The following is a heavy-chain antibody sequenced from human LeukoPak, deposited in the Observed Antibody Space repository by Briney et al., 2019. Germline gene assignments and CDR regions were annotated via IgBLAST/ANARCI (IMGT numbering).Heavy chain of an antibody. V-gene: IGHV3-48*03. CDR1: GFTFSNYE. CDR2: ISTSGSNI. D-gene: IGHD3-10*01. J-gene: IGHJ4*02. Sequence: LTGGSLRLSCAASGFTFSNYEMNWVRQAPGKGLEWISYISTSGSNIYYADSVKGRFTISRDNTKNSLYLQLNSLRAEDTAVFYCARGGGGSGSFLFDYWGRGTLVTVST. CDR3: ARGGGGSGSFLFDY.